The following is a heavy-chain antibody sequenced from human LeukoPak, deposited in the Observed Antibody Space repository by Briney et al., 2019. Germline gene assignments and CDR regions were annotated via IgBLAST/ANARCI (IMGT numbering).Heavy chain of an antibody. Sequence: GGSLRLSCAASGFTFSRSAMTWVRQGPGTGLEFVASIIYSGGATYYADSVKGRFTISRDNPKNTLYLQMNSLRAEDTALYYCAKDGLYYDGSEHVYYFDSWGQGTLVTVSS. CDR2: IIYSGGAT. J-gene: IGHJ4*02. CDR3: AKDGLYYDGSEHVYYFDS. D-gene: IGHD3-22*01. V-gene: IGHV3-23*01. CDR1: GFTFSRSA.